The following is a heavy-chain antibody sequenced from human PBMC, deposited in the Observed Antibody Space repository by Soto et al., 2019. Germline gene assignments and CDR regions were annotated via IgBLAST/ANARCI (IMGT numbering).Heavy chain of an antibody. CDR2: IKQDGSEK. J-gene: IGHJ6*03. CDR3: ARGGYYYYRDV. Sequence: EVQLVESGGGVVQPGGSLRLSCAASGFTFSSYWMAWVRQAPGKGLEWVANIKQDGSEKYYVDSVKGRFTISRDNAKNSLYLQMNSLRAEVTAVYYCARGGYYYYRDVWGKGTTVTVSS. V-gene: IGHV3-7*01. CDR1: GFTFSSYW.